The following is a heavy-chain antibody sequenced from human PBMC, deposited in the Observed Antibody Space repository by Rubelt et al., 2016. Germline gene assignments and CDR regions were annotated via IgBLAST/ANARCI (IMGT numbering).Heavy chain of an antibody. V-gene: IGHV1-46*01. J-gene: IGHJ3*02. CDR2: INPSGGST. Sequence: MHWVRQAPGQGLEWMGIINPSGGSTSYAQKFQGRVTMTRDTSTSAVYMELSSLRSEDTAVYYCARGRRRITIFGVGVWAFDIWGQGTMVTVSS. D-gene: IGHD3-3*01. CDR3: ARGRRRITIFGVGVWAFDI.